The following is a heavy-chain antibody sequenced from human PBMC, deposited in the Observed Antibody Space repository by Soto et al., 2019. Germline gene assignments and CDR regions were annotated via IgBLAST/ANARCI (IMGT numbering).Heavy chain of an antibody. Sequence: GASVKVSCTASGYTFTSYYMHWVRQAPRQGLEWMGIINPSGGSTSYAQKFQGRVTMTRDTSTSTVYMELSSLRSEDTAVYYCAREGSGVRIGESPFDYWGQGTLVTVSS. J-gene: IGHJ4*02. D-gene: IGHD3-10*01. V-gene: IGHV1-46*01. CDR3: AREGSGVRIGESPFDY. CDR1: GYTFTSYY. CDR2: INPSGGST.